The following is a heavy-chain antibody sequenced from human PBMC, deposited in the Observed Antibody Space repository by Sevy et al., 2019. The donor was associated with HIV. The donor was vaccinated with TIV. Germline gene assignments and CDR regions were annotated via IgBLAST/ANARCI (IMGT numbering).Heavy chain of an antibody. CDR3: ARGSNDGASRRRGNYYYYGMDV. CDR1: GGTFSSYA. D-gene: IGHD1-1*01. CDR2: IIPIFGTA. V-gene: IGHV1-69*13. Sequence: ASVKVSCKASGGTFSSYAISWVRQAPGQGLEWMGGIIPIFGTANYAPKFQGRVTITADESTSTAYMELSSLRSEDTAVYYCARGSNDGASRRRGNYYYYGMDVWGQGTTVTVSS. J-gene: IGHJ6*02.